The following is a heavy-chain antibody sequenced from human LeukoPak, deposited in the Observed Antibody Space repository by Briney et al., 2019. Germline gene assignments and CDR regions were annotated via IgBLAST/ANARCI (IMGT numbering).Heavy chain of an antibody. V-gene: IGHV1-2*02. Sequence: ASVKVSCKASGYTFTGYFMHWVRQAPGRGLEWMGWINAISGDTNYAQKFRGRVTMTRDTSINTAYMELTRLTSDDTAVYYCARGGSGWSVSAYWGQGTRVTVSS. D-gene: IGHD6-19*01. CDR1: GYTFTGYF. CDR2: INAISGDT. J-gene: IGHJ4*02. CDR3: ARGGSGWSVSAY.